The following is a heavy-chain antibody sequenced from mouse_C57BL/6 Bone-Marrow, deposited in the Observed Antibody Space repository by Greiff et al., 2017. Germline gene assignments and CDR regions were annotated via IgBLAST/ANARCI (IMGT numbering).Heavy chain of an antibody. CDR2: IYPGGGYT. J-gene: IGHJ4*01. CDR3: ARIYYGKGYAMDY. Sequence: QVQLQQSGAELVRPGTSVKMSCKASGYTFTTYWIGWAKQRPGHGLEWIGDIYPGGGYTNYNEKFKGKATLTADKSSSTAYMQFSSLTSEDSAIYYCARIYYGKGYAMDYWGQGTSVTVSS. D-gene: IGHD2-1*01. CDR1: GYTFTTYW. V-gene: IGHV1-63*01.